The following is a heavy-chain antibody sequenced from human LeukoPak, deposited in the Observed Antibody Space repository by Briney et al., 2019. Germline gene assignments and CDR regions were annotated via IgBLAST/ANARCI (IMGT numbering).Heavy chain of an antibody. D-gene: IGHD3-10*01. CDR1: GFTFNSYA. Sequence: GGSLRLSCAASGFTFNSYAMSWVRQAPGEGLEWVSGISGSGGRTYYAGSLKGRFTISRDNSKNTLYLQMNSLRVEDTAVYYCAKRPMVRGEDAFDIWGQGTMVTVSS. J-gene: IGHJ3*02. V-gene: IGHV3-23*01. CDR3: AKRPMVRGEDAFDI. CDR2: ISGSGGRT.